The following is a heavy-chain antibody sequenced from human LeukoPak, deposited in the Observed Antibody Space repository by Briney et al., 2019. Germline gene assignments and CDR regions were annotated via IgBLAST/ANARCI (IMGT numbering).Heavy chain of an antibody. CDR3: ARDGDSGAFDI. J-gene: IGHJ3*02. V-gene: IGHV3-48*04. CDR2: ISSSSSTI. Sequence: GSLRLSCAASGITFSSYSMNWVRQAPGKGLKWVSYISSSSSTIYYADSVKGRVTISRDNAKNSLYLQMNSLRAEDTAVYYCARDGDSGAFDIWGQGTMVTVSS. CDR1: GITFSSYS.